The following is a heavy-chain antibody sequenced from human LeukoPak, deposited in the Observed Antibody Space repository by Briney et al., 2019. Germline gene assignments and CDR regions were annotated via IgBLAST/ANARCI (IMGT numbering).Heavy chain of an antibody. V-gene: IGHV1-69*13. Sequence: GASVKVSCKASGGILISHPISGLRQAPGQGLEWMGGIIPIFGTANYAQKFQGRVTITADESTSTAYMELSSLSSDDTAVYYCARESYSVFYYWGQGTLVTVSS. CDR3: ARESYSVFYY. J-gene: IGHJ4*02. D-gene: IGHD5/OR15-5a*01. CDR1: GGILISHP. CDR2: IIPIFGTA.